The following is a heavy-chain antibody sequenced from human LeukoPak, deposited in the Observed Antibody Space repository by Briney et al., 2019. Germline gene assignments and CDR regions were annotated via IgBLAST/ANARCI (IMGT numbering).Heavy chain of an antibody. Sequence: PGGSLRLSCAASGFTISSYDMHWVRQDTGKGLEWVSGIGSGGDTHYPDSVKGRFTISRENAKNSLYLQMNSLRAGDTAVYYCARGGAYFMDVWGQGTTVTVSS. V-gene: IGHV3-13*04. J-gene: IGHJ6*02. CDR2: IGSGGDT. D-gene: IGHD2/OR15-2a*01. CDR1: GFTISSYD. CDR3: ARGGAYFMDV.